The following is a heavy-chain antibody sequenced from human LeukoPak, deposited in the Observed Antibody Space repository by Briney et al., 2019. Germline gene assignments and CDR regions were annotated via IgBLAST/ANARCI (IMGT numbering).Heavy chain of an antibody. Sequence: SETLSLTCTVSGGSISSYYWSWIRQPAGKGLEWIGRIYTSGSTNCNPSLKSRVTMSVDTSKNQFSLKLSSVTAADTAVYYCARDHADYGDYPPLDYYYGMDVWGQGTTVTVSS. CDR2: IYTSGST. V-gene: IGHV4-4*07. CDR1: GGSISSYY. CDR3: ARDHADYGDYPPLDYYYGMDV. D-gene: IGHD4-17*01. J-gene: IGHJ6*02.